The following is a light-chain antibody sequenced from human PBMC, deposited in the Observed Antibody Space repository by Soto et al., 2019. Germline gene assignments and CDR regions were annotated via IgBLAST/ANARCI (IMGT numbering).Light chain of an antibody. CDR2: DVS. CDR3: SSYTTTGTLV. V-gene: IGLV2-14*01. J-gene: IGLJ2*01. CDR1: SSDVGNYNY. Sequence: QSALTQPASLSGSPGQSITISCAGTSSDVGNYNYVSWYQQSPGNAPNLVIYDVSNRPSGVSDRFSGSKSGNTASLTISGLQAEDDGDYYCSSYTTTGTLVFGEGTKLTVL.